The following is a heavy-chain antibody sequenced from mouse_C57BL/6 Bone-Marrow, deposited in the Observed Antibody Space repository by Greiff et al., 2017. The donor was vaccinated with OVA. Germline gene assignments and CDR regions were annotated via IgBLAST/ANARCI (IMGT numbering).Heavy chain of an antibody. V-gene: IGHV5-4*01. D-gene: IGHD1-1*01. CDR2: ISDGGSYT. CDR3: ARDGDRCYYGSSYAMDY. Sequence: EVQGVESGGGLVKPGGSLKLSCAASGFTFSSYAMSWVRQTPEKRLEWVATISDGGSYTYYPDNVKGRFTISRDNAKNNLYLQMSHLKSEDTAMYYCARDGDRCYYGSSYAMDYWGQGTSVTVSS. J-gene: IGHJ4*01. CDR1: GFTFSSYA.